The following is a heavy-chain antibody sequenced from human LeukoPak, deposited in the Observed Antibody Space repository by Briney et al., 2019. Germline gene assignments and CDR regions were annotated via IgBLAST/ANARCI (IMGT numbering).Heavy chain of an antibody. D-gene: IGHD1-26*01. J-gene: IGHJ4*02. Sequence: GGSLRLSCVASGFIFSNYGMHWVRQAPGKGLEWVAFTRSDGSDKYYTDSVKGRFTISRDNSKSTLYVQMNSLRVEDTAVYYCGKHDSASDYWGQGTLVTVSS. V-gene: IGHV3-30*02. CDR2: TRSDGSDK. CDR1: GFIFSNYG. CDR3: GKHDSASDY.